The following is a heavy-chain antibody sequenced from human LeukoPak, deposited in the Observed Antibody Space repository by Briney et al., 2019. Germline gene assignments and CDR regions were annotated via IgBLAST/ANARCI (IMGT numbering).Heavy chain of an antibody. D-gene: IGHD3-22*01. Sequence: GGSLRLSCAASGFTFSSYAMSWVRQAPGKGLEWVSAISGSGGSTYCADSVKGRFTISRDNSKNTLYLQMNSLRAEDTAVYYCAKEGDSSGYYDPDYWGQGTLVTVSS. CDR2: ISGSGGST. J-gene: IGHJ4*02. V-gene: IGHV3-23*01. CDR3: AKEGDSSGYYDPDY. CDR1: GFTFSSYA.